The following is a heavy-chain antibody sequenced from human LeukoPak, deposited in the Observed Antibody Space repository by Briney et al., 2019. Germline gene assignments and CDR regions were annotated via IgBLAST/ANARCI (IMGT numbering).Heavy chain of an antibody. D-gene: IGHD3-22*01. CDR2: ISAYNGKT. CDR3: ARDRNPHHDRSGYGYC. V-gene: IGHV1-18*01. Sequence: ASVKVSCKASGYTFSSYGISGVRQAPREGLEGMAWISAYNGKTNYAQKLRGGVTMTTDTYTSTAYMELRSLRSDDTAIYYCARDRNPHHDRSGYGYCWGQGTLVTVSS. J-gene: IGHJ4*02. CDR1: GYTFSSYG.